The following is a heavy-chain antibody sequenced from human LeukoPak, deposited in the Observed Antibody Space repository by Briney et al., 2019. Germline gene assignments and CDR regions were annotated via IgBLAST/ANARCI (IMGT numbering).Heavy chain of an antibody. CDR2: IYTNGST. V-gene: IGHV4-4*07. Sequence: PSETLSLTCTVSGGSISSYYWTWIRQPAGKGLEWIGRIYTNGSTEYNPSLKSRVTMSVGTSKTQFSLKLSSVTAADTAVYYCAKGGYWGQGTLVTVSS. J-gene: IGHJ4*02. D-gene: IGHD2-15*01. CDR1: GGSISSYY. CDR3: AKGGY.